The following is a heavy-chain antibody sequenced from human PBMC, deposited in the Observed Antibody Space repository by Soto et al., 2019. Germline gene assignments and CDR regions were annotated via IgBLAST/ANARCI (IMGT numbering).Heavy chain of an antibody. D-gene: IGHD2-2*01. CDR3: ARDALCTSTSCLSYFDY. Sequence: GGSLRLSCAASRFTFSSFWMSWVRQAPGKGLEWVANIKEDGSEKYYVDSMKGRFTISRDNAKNSLYLQMSSLRAEDTAVYYCARDALCTSTSCLSYFDYWGQGTLVTVSS. CDR2: IKEDGSEK. V-gene: IGHV3-7*01. J-gene: IGHJ4*02. CDR1: RFTFSSFW.